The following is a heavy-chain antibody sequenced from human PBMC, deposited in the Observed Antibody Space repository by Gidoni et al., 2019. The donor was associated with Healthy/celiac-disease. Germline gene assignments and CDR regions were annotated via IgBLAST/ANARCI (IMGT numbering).Heavy chain of an antibody. CDR3: AKDRGYYDSSGYYSDAFDI. CDR1: GFTFSSYA. Sequence: EVQLLESGGGLVQPGGSLRLSCAASGFTFSSYAMSWVRQAPGKGLEWVSAISGSGGSTYYADSVKGRFTISRDNSKNTLYLQMNSLRAEDTAVYYCAKDRGYYDSSGYYSDAFDIWGQGTMVTVSS. CDR2: ISGSGGST. V-gene: IGHV3-23*01. D-gene: IGHD3-22*01. J-gene: IGHJ3*02.